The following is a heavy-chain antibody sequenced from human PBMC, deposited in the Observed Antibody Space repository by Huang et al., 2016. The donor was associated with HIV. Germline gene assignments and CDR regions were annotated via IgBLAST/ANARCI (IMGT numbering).Heavy chain of an antibody. V-gene: IGHV3-48*01. D-gene: IGHD3-22*01. J-gene: IGHJ4*02. CDR1: GYTFSTYS. CDR3: VRDSSSGLQLRY. Sequence: EVQLVESGGGLAQPGGSLRLSCVASGYTFSTYSMNWVRQAPGNGLEWVSYISKTSGATSYAESVKGRFTGSRDNVKNSLYLQMNRLRVEDTAMYYCVRDSSSGLQLRYWGQGALVIVS. CDR2: ISKTSGAT.